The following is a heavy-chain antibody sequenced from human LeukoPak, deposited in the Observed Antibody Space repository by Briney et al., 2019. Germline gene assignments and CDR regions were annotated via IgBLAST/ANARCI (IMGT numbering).Heavy chain of an antibody. CDR3: ARTDSSGYYVGSAFEI. CDR2: IYYSGST. J-gene: IGHJ3*02. V-gene: IGHV4-39*01. D-gene: IGHD3-22*01. Sequence: PSETLSLTCTVSGGSISSSSYYWGWIRQPPGKGLEWIGRIYYSGSTYYNPSLNSRVTISVDTSKNQFSLKLSSVTAADTAVYYCARTDSSGYYVGSAFEIWGQGTIITVSS. CDR1: GGSISSSSYY.